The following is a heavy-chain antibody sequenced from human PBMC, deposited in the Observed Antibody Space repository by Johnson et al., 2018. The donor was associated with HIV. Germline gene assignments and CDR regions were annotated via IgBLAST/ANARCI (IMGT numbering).Heavy chain of an antibody. D-gene: IGHD3-22*01. J-gene: IGHJ3*02. V-gene: IGHV3-20*04. Sequence: VQLVESGGGVVRPGGFLRLSCAASGFTFDDHGMSWVRQAPGKGLEWISGINWNGGNRGYADSVKGQFIISRDNGKNSLYLQMNSLRAEDTALDYCAKGDYFDTRAAFDIWGQGTVVIVSS. CDR3: AKGDYFDTRAAFDI. CDR2: INWNGGNR. CDR1: GFTFDDHG.